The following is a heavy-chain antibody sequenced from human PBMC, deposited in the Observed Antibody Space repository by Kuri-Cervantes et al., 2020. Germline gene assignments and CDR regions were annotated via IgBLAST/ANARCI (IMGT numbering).Heavy chain of an antibody. CDR1: GFTVSSYS. J-gene: IGHJ4*02. CDR3: ARDSQFNDYGNYFDR. Sequence: GGSLRLSCAASGFTVSSYSMNWVRQAPGKGPEWVAVIYSGGTAFYRDSVKGRFTISRDNSKSTLYLQMNSLRVEDMAVYYCARDSQFNDYGNYFDRWGQGTLVTVSS. CDR2: IYSGGTA. V-gene: IGHV3-53*05. D-gene: IGHD4-17*01.